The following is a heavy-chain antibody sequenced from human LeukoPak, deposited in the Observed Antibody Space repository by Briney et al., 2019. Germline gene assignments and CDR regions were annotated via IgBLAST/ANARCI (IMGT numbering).Heavy chain of an antibody. CDR3: AKISSSSSFWGMTTSDY. Sequence: AGGSLRLSCAASGFTFSSYAMSWVRQAPGKGLEWVSAISGSGGSTYYADSVKGRFTISRDNSKNTLYLQMNSLRAEDTAVYYCAKISSSSSFWGMTTSDYWGQGTLVTVSS. CDR2: ISGSGGST. D-gene: IGHD6-13*01. CDR1: GFTFSSYA. J-gene: IGHJ4*02. V-gene: IGHV3-23*01.